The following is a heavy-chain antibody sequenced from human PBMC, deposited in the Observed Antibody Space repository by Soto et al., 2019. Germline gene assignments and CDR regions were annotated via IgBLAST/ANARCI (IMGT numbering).Heavy chain of an antibody. CDR3: AKATATGGGAFDI. CDR1: GFICSSYD. CDR2: ILVDGRT. Sequence: RGSLTLSSAASGFICSSYDMSWVRQAPGKGLEWVSTILVDGRTFYVDSVKGRFTISRDSSKNTVYLQMNSLTAGDTALYYCAKATATGGGAFDICGQGTMVTVSS. V-gene: IGHV3-23*01. D-gene: IGHD2-8*02. J-gene: IGHJ3*02.